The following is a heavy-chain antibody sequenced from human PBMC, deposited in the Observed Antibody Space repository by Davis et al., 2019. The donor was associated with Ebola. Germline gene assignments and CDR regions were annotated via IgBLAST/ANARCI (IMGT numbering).Heavy chain of an antibody. V-gene: IGHV3-21*01. J-gene: IGHJ4*02. CDR3: AKDDYHSGSPFDY. CDR1: GFTFSNYA. D-gene: IGHD1-26*01. CDR2: ISSSSYYI. Sequence: GGSLRLSCAASGFTFSNYAMNWVRQSPGKGLEWVASISSSSYYIYYADSMKGRFTISRDNARNSLYLQMDSLRAEDTAVYYCAKDDYHSGSPFDYWGQGTLVTVSS.